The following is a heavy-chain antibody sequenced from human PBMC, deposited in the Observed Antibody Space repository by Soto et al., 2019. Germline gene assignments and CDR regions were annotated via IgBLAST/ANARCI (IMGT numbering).Heavy chain of an antibody. J-gene: IGHJ6*02. CDR2: TYYRSKWYN. CDR1: GDSVSSNSAA. CDR3: ARELSSIGYKTYYYQYGKFV. Sequence: PSQTLSLTCAISGDSVSSNSAAWNWIRQSPSRGLEWLGRTYYRSKWYNDYAVSVKRRITINPDTSKNQFSLQLNSVTPEDTALKYCARELSSIGYKTYYYQYGKFVCGRRTT. V-gene: IGHV6-1*01. D-gene: IGHD3-22*01.